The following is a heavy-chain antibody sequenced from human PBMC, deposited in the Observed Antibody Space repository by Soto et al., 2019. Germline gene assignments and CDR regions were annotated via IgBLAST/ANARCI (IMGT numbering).Heavy chain of an antibody. CDR3: ARELTIEIFDY. V-gene: IGHV3-21*01. J-gene: IGHJ4*02. CDR2: ISSSSSYI. CDR1: GFTFSSYS. Sequence: SGGSLRLSCAASGFTFSSYSMNWVRQAPGKGLEWVSSISSSSSYIYYADSVKGRFTISRDNAKNSLYLQMNSLRAEDTAVYYCARELTIEIFDYWGQGTLVTVSS. D-gene: IGHD3-3*01.